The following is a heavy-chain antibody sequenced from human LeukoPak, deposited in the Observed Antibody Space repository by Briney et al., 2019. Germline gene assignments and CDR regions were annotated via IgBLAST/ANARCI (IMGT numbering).Heavy chain of an antibody. J-gene: IGHJ5*02. Sequence: SETLSLTCTVSGGSISSNYWSWIRQPPGKGLEWIGYIYYSGSTNYNPSLKSRVTISVDRSKNQFSLKLSSVTAADTAVYYCARGGRLGFDPWGQGTLVTVSS. V-gene: IGHV4-59*01. D-gene: IGHD3-16*01. CDR3: ARGGRLGFDP. CDR2: IYYSGST. CDR1: GGSISSNY.